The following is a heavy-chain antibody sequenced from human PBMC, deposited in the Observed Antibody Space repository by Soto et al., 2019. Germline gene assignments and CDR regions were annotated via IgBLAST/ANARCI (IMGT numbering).Heavy chain of an antibody. Sequence: PSETLCLTCSVSGGSISSYYWSWIRQPPGKGLEWIGYIYYSGSTNYNPSLKSRVIISVDKSKNQFSLKLSSVTAADTAMYYCATLGRCISSSCFSDHAVYWGQGTLVTVSS. CDR3: ATLGRCISSSCFSDHAVY. CDR2: IYYSGST. J-gene: IGHJ4*02. CDR1: GGSISSYY. V-gene: IGHV4-59*01. D-gene: IGHD2-2*01.